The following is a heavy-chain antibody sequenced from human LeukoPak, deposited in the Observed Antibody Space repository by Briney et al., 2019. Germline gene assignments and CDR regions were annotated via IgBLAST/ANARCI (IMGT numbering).Heavy chain of an antibody. J-gene: IGHJ4*02. CDR1: GYTFTSYA. CDR2: INAGNGNT. Sequence: EASVKASFKASGYTFTSYAMHWVRQAPGQRLEWMGWINAGNGNTKYSQKFQGRVTITRDTSASTAYMELSSLRSEDTAVYYCAIMGYYYDSSGFNTSFDYWGQGTLVTVSS. V-gene: IGHV1-3*01. CDR3: AIMGYYYDSSGFNTSFDY. D-gene: IGHD3-22*01.